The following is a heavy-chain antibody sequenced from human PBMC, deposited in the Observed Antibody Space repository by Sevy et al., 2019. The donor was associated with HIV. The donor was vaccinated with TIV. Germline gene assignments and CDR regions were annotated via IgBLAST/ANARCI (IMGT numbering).Heavy chain of an antibody. CDR1: GGSISSYY. CDR3: ARESLTMVRGVINWFDP. V-gene: IGHV4-4*07. Sequence: SETLSLTCTVSGGSISSYYWSWIRQPAGKGLEWIGRIYTSGSTNYNPSLKSRVTMSVDTSKNQFSLKLSSVTAADTAVYYCARESLTMVRGVINWFDPWGQGTLVTVSS. J-gene: IGHJ5*02. D-gene: IGHD3-10*01. CDR2: IYTSGST.